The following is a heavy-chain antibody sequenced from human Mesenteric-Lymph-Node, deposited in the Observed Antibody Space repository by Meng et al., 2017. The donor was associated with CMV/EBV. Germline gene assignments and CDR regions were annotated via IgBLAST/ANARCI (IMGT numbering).Heavy chain of an antibody. D-gene: IGHD3-10*01. J-gene: IGHJ4*02. CDR3: ARSRSYFHGSDY. V-gene: IGHV3-21*01. CDR2: ISSGSSYI. CDR1: GFTFSSYS. Sequence: GGSLRLSCVASGFTFSSYSMNWVRQAPGKGLEWVSSISSGSSYIYYADSVKGRFTISRDNIKDSLYLQMNSLRAEDTAVYYRARSRSYFHGSDYWGQGTLVTVSS.